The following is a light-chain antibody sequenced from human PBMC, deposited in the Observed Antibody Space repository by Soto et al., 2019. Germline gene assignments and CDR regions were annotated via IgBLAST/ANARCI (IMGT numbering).Light chain of an antibody. CDR2: ENN. Sequence: QSALTRPPSVSAAPGQKVTISCSGSSSNIGNNYVSWYQQLPGTAPKLLIYENNKRPSGIPDRFSGSKSGTSATLGITGLQTGDEADYYCGTWDSSLSVVFGGGTKVTVL. CDR1: SSNIGNNY. CDR3: GTWDSSLSVV. J-gene: IGLJ2*01. V-gene: IGLV1-51*02.